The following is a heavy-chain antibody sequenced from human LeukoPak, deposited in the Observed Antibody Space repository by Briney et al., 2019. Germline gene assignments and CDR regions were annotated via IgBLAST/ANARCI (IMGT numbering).Heavy chain of an antibody. V-gene: IGHV4-39*01. CDR3: ARTSDTAMVGNFDY. CDR2: IYYSGST. Sequence: PSETLSLTCTVSGGSISSRSYYWGWIRQPPGKGLERIGSIYYSGSTYYNPSLKSRVTISVDTSKNQFSLKLSSVTAADTAVYYCARTSDTAMVGNFDYWGQGTLVTVSS. J-gene: IGHJ4*02. CDR1: GGSISSRSYY. D-gene: IGHD5-18*01.